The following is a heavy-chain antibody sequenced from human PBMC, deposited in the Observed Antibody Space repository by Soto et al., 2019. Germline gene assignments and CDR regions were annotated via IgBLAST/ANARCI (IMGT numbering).Heavy chain of an antibody. Sequence: ASVKVSCKASGGTFSSYAISWVRQAPGQGLEWMGGIIPIFGTANYAQKFQGRVTITADESTSTAYMELSSPRSEDTAVYYCARDLCSGGSCYLSYGMDVWGQGTTVTVSS. CDR2: IIPIFGTA. CDR1: GGTFSSYA. D-gene: IGHD2-15*01. CDR3: ARDLCSGGSCYLSYGMDV. V-gene: IGHV1-69*13. J-gene: IGHJ6*02.